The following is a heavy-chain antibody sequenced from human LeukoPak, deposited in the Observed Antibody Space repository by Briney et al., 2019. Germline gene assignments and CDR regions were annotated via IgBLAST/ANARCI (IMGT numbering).Heavy chain of an antibody. D-gene: IGHD2-15*01. J-gene: IGHJ4*02. CDR2: ISAYNGNT. Sequence: GASVKVSCKASGYTFTSYGISWVRQAPGQGLERMGWISAYNGNTNYAQKLQGRVTMTTDTSTSTAYMELRSLRSDDTAVYYCARDIRDIVVVVAATDTQFDYWGQGTLVTVSS. CDR3: ARDIRDIVVVVAATDTQFDY. CDR1: GYTFTSYG. V-gene: IGHV1-18*04.